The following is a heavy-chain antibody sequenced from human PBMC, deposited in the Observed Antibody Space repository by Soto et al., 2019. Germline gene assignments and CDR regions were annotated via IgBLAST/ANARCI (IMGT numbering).Heavy chain of an antibody. CDR3: ARERSTYSSFWQDY. CDR1: GFTVSSNY. J-gene: IGHJ4*01. Sequence: AASLRLSCAPSGFTVSSNYMSWVRQAPGKGLEWVSVIYSGGYTYYADSVKGRFTISRDNSKNTLYLQMNSLRAEDTAVYYCARERSTYSSFWQDYWGHGT. CDR2: IYSGGYT. V-gene: IGHV3-66*01. D-gene: IGHD6-6*01.